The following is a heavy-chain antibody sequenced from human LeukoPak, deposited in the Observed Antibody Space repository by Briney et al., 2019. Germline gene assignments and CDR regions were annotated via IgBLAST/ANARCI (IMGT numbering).Heavy chain of an antibody. J-gene: IGHJ3*02. CDR2: IYYSGST. Sequence: SETLSLTCTVSGGSISSGGYYWSWIRQHPGKGLEWIGYIYYSGSTYYNPSLKSRVTISVDTSKNQFSLKLSSVTAADTAVYYCARDQQYYDSSGQHDAFDIWGQGTMVTVSS. CDR3: ARDQQYYDSSGQHDAFDI. V-gene: IGHV4-31*03. CDR1: GGSISSGGYY. D-gene: IGHD3-22*01.